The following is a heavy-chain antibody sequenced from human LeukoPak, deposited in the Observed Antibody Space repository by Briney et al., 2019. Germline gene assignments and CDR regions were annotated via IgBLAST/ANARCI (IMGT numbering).Heavy chain of an antibody. CDR1: GFTFSSYA. CDR2: ISSNGGST. J-gene: IGHJ4*02. D-gene: IGHD1-26*01. CDR3: VKPKRWELPYFDY. V-gene: IGHV3-64D*06. Sequence: GGSLRLSCSASGFTFSSYAMHWVRQAPGKGLEYVSAISSNGGSTYYADSAKGRFTISRDNSKNTLYLQMSSLRAEDTAVYYCVKPKRWELPYFDYWGQGTLVTVSS.